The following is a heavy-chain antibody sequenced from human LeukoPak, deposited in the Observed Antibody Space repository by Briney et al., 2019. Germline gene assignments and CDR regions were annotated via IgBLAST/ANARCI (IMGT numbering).Heavy chain of an antibody. CDR2: IKQDGSEK. V-gene: IGHV3-7*01. Sequence: GGSLRLSCAASGFTFSSYWMSWVRQAPGKGLEWVANIKQDGSEKYYVDSVKGRFTISRDNAKNSLYLQMNSLRAEDTAVYYCARDQGMIRLGAFDIWGQGTMVTVSS. D-gene: IGHD3-22*01. CDR3: ARDQGMIRLGAFDI. J-gene: IGHJ3*02. CDR1: GFTFSSYW.